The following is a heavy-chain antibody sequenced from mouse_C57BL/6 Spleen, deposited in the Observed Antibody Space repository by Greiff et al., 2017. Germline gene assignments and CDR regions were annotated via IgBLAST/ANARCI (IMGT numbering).Heavy chain of an antibody. Sequence: VQLQQSGAELVRPGTSVKMSCKASGYTFTNYWIGWAKQRPGHGLEWIGDIYPGGGYTNYNEKFKGKATLTADKSSSTAYMQFSSLTSEDSAIYYCARRGDYDWFAYWGQGTLVTVSA. D-gene: IGHD2-4*01. CDR2: IYPGGGYT. CDR1: GYTFTNYW. J-gene: IGHJ3*01. V-gene: IGHV1-63*01. CDR3: ARRGDYDWFAY.